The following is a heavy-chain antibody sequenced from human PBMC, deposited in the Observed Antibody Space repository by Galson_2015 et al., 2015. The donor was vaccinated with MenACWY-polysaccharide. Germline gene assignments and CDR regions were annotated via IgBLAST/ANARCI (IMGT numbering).Heavy chain of an antibody. D-gene: IGHD5-12*01. CDR3: ARHEPAESLRYSDYDSSEYYFDY. CDR2: IHPGDSDT. V-gene: IGHV5-51*01. Sequence: QSGAEVKKPGESLKISCTGSGYSFTNYWIAWVRRMPGKGLEWMGIIHPGDSDTRYSSSFQGQVTISADKSISTAYLQWSGLRASDTAMYYCARHEPAESLRYSDYDSSEYYFDYWGQGTLVTVSS. CDR1: GYSFTNYW. J-gene: IGHJ4*02.